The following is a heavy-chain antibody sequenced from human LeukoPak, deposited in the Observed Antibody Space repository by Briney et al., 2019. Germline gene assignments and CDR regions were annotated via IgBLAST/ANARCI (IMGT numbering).Heavy chain of an antibody. CDR2: IYSGGST. J-gene: IGHJ4*02. Sequence: GGSLRLSCAASGFTVSSNYMSWLRQAPGKGLEWVSVIYSGGSTYYADSVKGRFTISRGNSKNTLYLQMNSLRVEDTAVYYCARTHSGDFDYWGQGTLVTVSS. CDR1: GFTVSSNY. D-gene: IGHD6-19*01. V-gene: IGHV3-53*01. CDR3: ARTHSGDFDY.